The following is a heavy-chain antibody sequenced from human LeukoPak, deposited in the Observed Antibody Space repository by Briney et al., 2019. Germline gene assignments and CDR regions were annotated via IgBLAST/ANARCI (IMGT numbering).Heavy chain of an antibody. Sequence: SETLSLTCTVSGGSISGYYWSWLRQPPGKGLEWVGYIHYSGNTNYNPSLKSRVTISVDTSKNQFSLRLTSVTAADTAVYYCARGESYCGGDCYHYWGQGTLVTVSS. V-gene: IGHV4-59*01. CDR3: ARGESYCGGDCYHY. J-gene: IGHJ4*02. D-gene: IGHD2-21*01. CDR1: GGSISGYY. CDR2: IHYSGNT.